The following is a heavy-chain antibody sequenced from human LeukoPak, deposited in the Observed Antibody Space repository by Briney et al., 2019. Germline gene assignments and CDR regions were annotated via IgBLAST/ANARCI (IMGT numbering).Heavy chain of an antibody. J-gene: IGHJ4*02. D-gene: IGHD2-15*01. V-gene: IGHV3-21*01. CDR1: GFTFSSYS. CDR2: ISSSSSYI. CDR3: ARAPALGGYFDY. Sequence: GGSLRLSCAASGFTFSSYSMNWVRQAPGKGLEWVSSISSSSSYIYYADSVKGRFTISRDNAKNSLYLQMNSLRAEDTAVYYCARAPALGGYFDYWGQGTLVTVSS.